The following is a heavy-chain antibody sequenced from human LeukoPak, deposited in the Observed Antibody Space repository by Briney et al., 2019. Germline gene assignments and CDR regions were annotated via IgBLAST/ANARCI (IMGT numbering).Heavy chain of an antibody. Sequence: GGSLRLSCAASGFTFSSHSMNWVRQAPGKGLEWVSYISSSSSTIYCADSVKGRFTISRDNAKNSLYLQMNSLRDEDTAVYYCARDQERYSYGHGFDYWGQGTLVTVSS. V-gene: IGHV3-48*02. D-gene: IGHD5-18*01. CDR3: ARDQERYSYGHGFDY. CDR2: ISSSSSTI. J-gene: IGHJ4*02. CDR1: GFTFSSHS.